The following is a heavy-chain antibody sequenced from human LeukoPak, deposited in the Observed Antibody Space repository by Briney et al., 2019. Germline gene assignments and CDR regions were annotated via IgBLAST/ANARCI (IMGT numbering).Heavy chain of an antibody. CDR1: GYTFTSYG. J-gene: IGHJ4*02. Sequence: GASVKVSCKASGYTFTSYGISWVRQAPGQGLEWMGWIGAYNGNTNYAQKLQGRVTMTTDTSTSTAYMELRSLRSDDTAVYFCARAAYYYDSSGYSYYFDYWGQGTLVTVSS. CDR2: IGAYNGNT. V-gene: IGHV1-18*01. D-gene: IGHD3-22*01. CDR3: ARAAYYYDSSGYSYYFDY.